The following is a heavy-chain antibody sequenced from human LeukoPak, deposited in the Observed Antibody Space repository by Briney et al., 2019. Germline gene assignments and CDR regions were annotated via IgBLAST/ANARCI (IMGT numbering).Heavy chain of an antibody. CDR3: ARGRAGYYFDY. CDR2: ISSSSSYM. V-gene: IGHV3-21*01. J-gene: IGHJ4*02. Sequence: PGGSLRLSCAASGFTFSSYSMTWVRQAPGKGLGWVSSISSSSSYMYDADAVKGRITISKDNAKNSLYLKMNSLRAEDTADYYCARGRAGYYFDYWGQGTLVTVSS. CDR1: GFTFSSYS. D-gene: IGHD1-14*01.